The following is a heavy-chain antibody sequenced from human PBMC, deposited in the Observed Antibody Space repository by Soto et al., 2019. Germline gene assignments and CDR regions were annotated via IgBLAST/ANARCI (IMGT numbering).Heavy chain of an antibody. J-gene: IGHJ5*02. V-gene: IGHV4-30-4*01. Sequence: QVQLQESGPGLVKPSQTLSLTCTVSGGSISSGDYYWSWIRQPPGKGLEWIGYIYYSGSTYYNPSLKSRVTISVDTSKNQFSLKLSSVTAADTAVYYCARDLRDMVSNRGVMDNWFDPWGQGTLVTVSS. CDR2: IYYSGST. D-gene: IGHD3-10*01. CDR3: ARDLRDMVSNRGVMDNWFDP. CDR1: GGSISSGDYY.